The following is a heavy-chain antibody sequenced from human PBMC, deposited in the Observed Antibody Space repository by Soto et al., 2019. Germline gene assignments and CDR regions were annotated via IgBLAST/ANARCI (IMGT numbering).Heavy chain of an antibody. J-gene: IGHJ4*02. Sequence: SVKVSCKASGYTFTGHYIHWVRQAPEQGPEWMGEIGPESGATRYAQKFQGRVTMTRDTSITTVYMELKNLSPDDTAVYYCGRGRSGQIVVFYWGQGTPVTVSS. CDR3: GRGRSGQIVVFY. CDR1: GYTFTGHY. D-gene: IGHD1-26*01. V-gene: IGHV1-2*02. CDR2: IGPESGAT.